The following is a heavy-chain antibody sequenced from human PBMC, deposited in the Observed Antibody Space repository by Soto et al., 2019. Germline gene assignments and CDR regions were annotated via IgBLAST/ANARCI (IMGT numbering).Heavy chain of an antibody. J-gene: IGHJ4*02. CDR2: INAGNGNT. V-gene: IGHV1-3*01. CDR1: GYAFTNFA. CDR3: ARTYYDILTGYSPNPFDY. D-gene: IGHD3-9*01. Sequence: ASVKVSCKASGYAFTNFAIHWVRQAPGQRLEWMGWINAGNGNTKYSQRFQARVTITRDTSASTAYMEMSRLRSEDTAVYYCARTYYDILTGYSPNPFDYWGQGTLVTVSS.